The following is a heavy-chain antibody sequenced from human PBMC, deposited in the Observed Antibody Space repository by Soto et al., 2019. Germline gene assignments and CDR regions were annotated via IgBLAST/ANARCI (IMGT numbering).Heavy chain of an antibody. Sequence: EVQLVESGGGLVKPGGSLRLSCAASGFTFSSYSMNWVRQAPGKGLEWVSSISSSSSYIYYADSVKGRFTISRDNAKNSLYLQMNSLRAEDTAVYYCARDPSPHCSSTRCYQWGGLYYFDYWGQGTLVTVSS. CDR1: GFTFSSYS. CDR3: ARDPSPHCSSTRCYQWGGLYYFDY. J-gene: IGHJ4*02. V-gene: IGHV3-21*01. CDR2: ISSSSSYI. D-gene: IGHD2-2*01.